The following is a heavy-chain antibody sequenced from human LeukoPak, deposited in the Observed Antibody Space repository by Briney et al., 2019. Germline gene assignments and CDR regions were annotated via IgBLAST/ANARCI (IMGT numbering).Heavy chain of an antibody. Sequence: SETLSLTCTVSGGSISSYYWSWIRQPAGKGLEWIGRIYTSGSTNYNPSLKSRVTMSVDTSKNQFSLKLSSVTAADTAVYYCARDRDRWSRKGDAFDIWGQGTMVTVSS. D-gene: IGHD2-8*02. CDR3: ARDRDRWSRKGDAFDI. V-gene: IGHV4-4*07. CDR2: IYTSGST. CDR1: GGSISSYY. J-gene: IGHJ3*02.